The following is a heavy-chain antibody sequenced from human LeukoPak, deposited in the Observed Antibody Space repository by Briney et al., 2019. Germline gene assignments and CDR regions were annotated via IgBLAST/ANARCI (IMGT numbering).Heavy chain of an antibody. Sequence: SQTLSLTCAISGDSVSSNSAAWNWIRQSPSRGLEWLGRTYYRSKWYNDYAVSVKSRITINPDTSKNQLSLQLNSVTPEDTAVYYYARDSWELLRGRYFDYWGQGTLVTVSS. J-gene: IGHJ4*02. D-gene: IGHD1-26*01. V-gene: IGHV6-1*01. CDR1: GDSVSSNSAA. CDR3: ARDSWELLRGRYFDY. CDR2: TYYRSKWYN.